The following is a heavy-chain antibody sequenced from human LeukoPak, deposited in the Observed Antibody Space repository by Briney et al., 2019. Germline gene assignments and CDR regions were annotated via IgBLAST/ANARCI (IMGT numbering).Heavy chain of an antibody. D-gene: IGHD6-19*01. CDR1: GFTFSSYA. CDR2: ISYDGSNK. J-gene: IGHJ4*02. CDR3: AREGGNSGWSSTFDY. V-gene: IGHV3-30*04. Sequence: GGSLRLSCAASGFTFSSYAMHWVRQAPGKGLEWVAVISYDGSNKYYADSVKGRFTISRDNSKNTLYLQMNSLRVEDTAVYYCAREGGNSGWSSTFDYWGQGTLVTVSS.